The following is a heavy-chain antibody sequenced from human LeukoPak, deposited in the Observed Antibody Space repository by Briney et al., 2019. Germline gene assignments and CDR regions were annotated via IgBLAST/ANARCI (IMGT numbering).Heavy chain of an antibody. J-gene: IGHJ4*02. D-gene: IGHD3-16*01. Sequence: PGGSLRLSCAASGFTFSSYWMSWFRQAPGKGLEWVANIKQDVSEKYYVDSVKGRFTISRDNAKNSLYLQMNSLRAEDTAVYYCARDSPNYDYVWGSYSDYWGQGTLVTVSS. CDR3: ARDSPNYDYVWGSYSDY. V-gene: IGHV3-7*01. CDR2: IKQDVSEK. CDR1: GFTFSSYW.